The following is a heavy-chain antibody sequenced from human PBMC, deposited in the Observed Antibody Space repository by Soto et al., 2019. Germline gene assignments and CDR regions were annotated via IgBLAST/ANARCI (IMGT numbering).Heavy chain of an antibody. Sequence: PSETLSLTCTVSGGSINSHYWSWIRQPPGKRLEWLGYIYSSGFTTYNPPLKSRITISVDTSGNQFSLKLSSVTAADTAVYFCARTYCTTTACQAHGIDVWGQGTTVTVSS. CDR1: GGSINSHY. V-gene: IGHV4-59*11. CDR3: ARTYCTTTACQAHGIDV. J-gene: IGHJ6*02. D-gene: IGHD4-4*01. CDR2: IYSSGFT.